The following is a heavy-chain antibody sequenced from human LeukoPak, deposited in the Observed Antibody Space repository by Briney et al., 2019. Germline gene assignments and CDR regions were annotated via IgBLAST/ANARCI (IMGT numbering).Heavy chain of an antibody. J-gene: IGHJ4*02. CDR1: GFTISSYN. D-gene: IGHD3-22*01. CDR2: INCSSSYI. CDR3: ASVSGITMIVVVNSFDY. V-gene: IGHV3-21*01. Sequence: GGSLTLTCAASGFTISSYNMNWIRQAPGKGLEWISSINCSSSYIYYADSVKGRFTIYRDNAKNVLNLKMNSLRGEDTAVYYCASVSGITMIVVVNSFDYGGQGTVVTVS.